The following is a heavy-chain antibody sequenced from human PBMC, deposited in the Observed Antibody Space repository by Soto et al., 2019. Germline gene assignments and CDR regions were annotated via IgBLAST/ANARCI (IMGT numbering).Heavy chain of an antibody. D-gene: IGHD3-10*01. V-gene: IGHV4-59*01. CDR1: GGSISSYY. J-gene: IGHJ6*02. CDR2: IYYSGST. CDR3: ARAKITMVRGGGYYYYYGMDV. Sequence: SETLSLTCTVSGGSISSYYWSWIRQPPGKGLEWIGYIYYSGSTNYNPSLKSRVTISVDTSKNQFSLKLSSVTAADTAVYYCARAKITMVRGGGYYYYYGMDVWGQGTTVTVSS.